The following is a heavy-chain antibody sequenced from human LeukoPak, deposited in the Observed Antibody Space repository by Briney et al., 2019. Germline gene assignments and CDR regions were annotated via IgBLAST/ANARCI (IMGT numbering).Heavy chain of an antibody. CDR1: GFTFSSYA. J-gene: IGHJ4*02. V-gene: IGHV3-30*04. Sequence: GGSLRLSCAASGFTFSSYAMHWVRQAPGKGLEWVAVISYDGSNKCYADSVKGRFTISRDNSKNTLYLQMNSLRAEDTAVYYCARQKYLRGPDVEYFDYWGQGTLVTVSS. D-gene: IGHD5/OR15-5a*01. CDR2: ISYDGSNK. CDR3: ARQKYLRGPDVEYFDY.